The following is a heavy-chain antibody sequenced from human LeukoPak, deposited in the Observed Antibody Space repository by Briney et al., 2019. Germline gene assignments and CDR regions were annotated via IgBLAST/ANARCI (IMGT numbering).Heavy chain of an antibody. CDR2: MKTDGSDK. CDR1: GFTFSNYW. D-gene: IGHD3-10*01. CDR3: ARDSLIQYGSGSYWGFDY. Sequence: GGSLRLSCAASGFTFSNYWMSWVRQAPGKGPEWVGDMKTDGSDKYYVGSVKGRFTISRDNAKNSLYLQMNSLRAEDTAVYYCARDSLIQYGSGSYWGFDYWGQGILVTVSS. V-gene: IGHV3-7*03. J-gene: IGHJ4*02.